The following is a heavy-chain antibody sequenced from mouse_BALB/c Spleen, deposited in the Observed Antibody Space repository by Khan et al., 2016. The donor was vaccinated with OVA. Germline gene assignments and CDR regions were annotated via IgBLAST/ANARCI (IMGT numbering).Heavy chain of an antibody. Sequence: QVHVKQSGAELAKPGASVKMSCRASGYTFTNYWMHWVKQRPGQGLEWIGYINPSTGYTEYNQKFKDKDTLTADKSSSTAYMQLSSLTSEDSAVYYCVNHGSSSAWFSYWGQGTLVTVSA. V-gene: IGHV1-7*01. J-gene: IGHJ3*01. CDR3: VNHGSSSAWFSY. D-gene: IGHD1-1*01. CDR2: INPSTGYT. CDR1: GYTFTNYW.